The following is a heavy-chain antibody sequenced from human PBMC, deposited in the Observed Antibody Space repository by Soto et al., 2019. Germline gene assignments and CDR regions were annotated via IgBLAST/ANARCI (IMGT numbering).Heavy chain of an antibody. CDR2: IYYTGAT. CDR1: GASMSSGGHS. D-gene: IGHD3-10*01. CDR3: SRAPPGPSPRWDV. J-gene: IGHJ6*02. V-gene: IGHV4-30-2*06. Sequence: QVQLQESGPGLVKPSQTVSLTCAVSGASMSSGGHSWSWIRQSPGRGLEWIGYIYYTGATYYNPSLESGVPLSIDRTNNKSSFNFNSVTASDTAVYYCSRAPPGPSPRWDVWGQGTTVTVSS.